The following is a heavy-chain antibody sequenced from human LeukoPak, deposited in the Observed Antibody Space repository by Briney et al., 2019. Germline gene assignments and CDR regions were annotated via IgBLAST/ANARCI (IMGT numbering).Heavy chain of an antibody. CDR2: ISGSGGST. V-gene: IGHV3-23*01. Sequence: GGSLRLFCAASGFTFSSYAMRWVRQAPGKGLEWVSAISGSGGSTYYADSVKGRFTISRDNSKNTLYLQMNSLRAEDTAVYYCAKAGDTAMAHYYYYGMDVWGQGTTVTVSS. CDR1: GFTFSSYA. D-gene: IGHD5-18*01. CDR3: AKAGDTAMAHYYYYGMDV. J-gene: IGHJ6*02.